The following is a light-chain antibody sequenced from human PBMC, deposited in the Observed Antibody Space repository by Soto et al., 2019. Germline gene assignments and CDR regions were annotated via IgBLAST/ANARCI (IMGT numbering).Light chain of an antibody. J-gene: IGKJ1*01. V-gene: IGKV3-20*01. CDR1: QSVSSS. CDR2: GAS. CDR3: QQYAVSTRT. Sequence: EIVLTQSPGTLSLSPGERATLSCRASQSVSSSLAWYQQKPGQAPRLLIYGASSRATGIPDRFSGSGSGTDFTLIISRLESEDFAVYYCQQYAVSTRTFGHGTTVEVK.